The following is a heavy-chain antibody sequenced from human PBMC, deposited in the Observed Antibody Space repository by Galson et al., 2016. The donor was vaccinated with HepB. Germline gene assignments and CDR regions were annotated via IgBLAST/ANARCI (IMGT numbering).Heavy chain of an antibody. CDR2: IYSGGST. V-gene: IGHV3-53*01. Sequence: SLRLSCAASGFTVSSSYMSWVRQAPGEGLEWVSVIYSGGSTYYADSVKGRFTISRDNSKNTLYLQMNSLRAEDTGVYYCATWRGYGYGIDYWGQGTLVTVSS. CDR3: ATWRGYGYGIDY. J-gene: IGHJ4*02. D-gene: IGHD5-18*01. CDR1: GFTVSSSY.